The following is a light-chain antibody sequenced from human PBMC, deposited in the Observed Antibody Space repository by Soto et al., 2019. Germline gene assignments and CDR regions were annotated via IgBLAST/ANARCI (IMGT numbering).Light chain of an antibody. CDR3: QQYNNWPRT. Sequence: EIVMTQSPATLSVSPGERATLSCRASQSVSRNVAWYQQKPGQAPRLLIFGTSTRATGFPARFSGSGSGTEFTLTISSLQSEDFEVYFCQQYNNWPRTFGQGTKVDIK. V-gene: IGKV3-15*01. J-gene: IGKJ1*01. CDR1: QSVSRN. CDR2: GTS.